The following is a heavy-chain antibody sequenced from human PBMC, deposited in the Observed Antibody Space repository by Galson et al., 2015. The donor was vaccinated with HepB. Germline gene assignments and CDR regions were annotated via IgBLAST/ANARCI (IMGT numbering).Heavy chain of an antibody. J-gene: IGHJ4*02. Sequence: SLRLSCAASGFTFSDDYMSWIRQAPRKGLEWVSYICDSGRYTNLADSVKGRFTISRDNAKKSLYLQMNRLRAEDTAVYFCARARGSGPGAHFDYWGQGTVVTVSS. CDR1: GFTFSDDY. CDR2: ICDSGRYT. D-gene: IGHD6-25*01. CDR3: ARARGSGPGAHFDY. V-gene: IGHV3-11*05.